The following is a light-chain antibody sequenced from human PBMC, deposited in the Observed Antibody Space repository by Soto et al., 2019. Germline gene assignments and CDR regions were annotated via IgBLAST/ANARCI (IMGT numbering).Light chain of an antibody. Sequence: QSALTQPASVSGSPGQSITISCTGTSSDVGGYNYVSWYQQHPGKAPKLMIYEVSNRPSGVSNRCSGSKSGNTASLTISGLKAEDEADYYCSSYTSSSIDYVFGTGTKVTVL. J-gene: IGLJ1*01. CDR3: SSYTSSSIDYV. CDR1: SSDVGGYNY. V-gene: IGLV2-14*01. CDR2: EVS.